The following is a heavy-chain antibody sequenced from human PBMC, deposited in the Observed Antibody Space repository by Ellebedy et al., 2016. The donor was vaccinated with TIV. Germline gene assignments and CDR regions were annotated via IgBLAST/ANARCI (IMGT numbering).Heavy chain of an antibody. CDR3: ARDGIGFPRGLDY. CDR2: IYSGGNT. J-gene: IGHJ4*02. D-gene: IGHD1-1*01. CDR1: GFIVRSNY. Sequence: GGSLRLSXAASGFIVRSNYMSWVRQAPGKGLEWVSVIYSGGNTYYADSVKDRFTISRDDSKNELYLQMNSLRVEDTAVYYCARDGIGFPRGLDYWGQGTLVTVSS. V-gene: IGHV3-66*01.